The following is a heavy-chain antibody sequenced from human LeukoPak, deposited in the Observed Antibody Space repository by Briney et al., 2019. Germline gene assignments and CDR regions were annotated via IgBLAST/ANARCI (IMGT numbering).Heavy chain of an antibody. CDR3: ARDGKVRGVMLY. CDR1: GGSISSSSYY. Sequence: PSETLSLTCTVSGGSISSSSYYWGWIRQPPGKGLEWIGSIYYSGSTYYNPSLKSRVTISVDTSKNQFSLKLSSVTAADTAVYYCARDGKVRGVMLYWGQGTLVTVSS. D-gene: IGHD3-10*01. CDR2: IYYSGST. J-gene: IGHJ4*02. V-gene: IGHV4-39*07.